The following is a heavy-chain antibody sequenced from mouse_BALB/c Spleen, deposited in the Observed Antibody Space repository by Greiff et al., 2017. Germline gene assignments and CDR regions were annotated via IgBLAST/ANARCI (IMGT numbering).Heavy chain of an antibody. J-gene: IGHJ3*01. D-gene: IGHD1-1*01. CDR1: GFSLTSYG. CDR2: IWAGGST. V-gene: IGHV2-9*02. CDR3: AEDQDYCGSSPRFAY. Sequence: VMLVESGPGLVAPSQSLSITCTVSGFSLTSYGVHWVRQPPGKGLEWLGVIWAGGSTNYNSALMSRLSISKDNYKSQVFLKMNSRQTDDTAMYYCAEDQDYCGSSPRFAYWGQGTLVTVSA.